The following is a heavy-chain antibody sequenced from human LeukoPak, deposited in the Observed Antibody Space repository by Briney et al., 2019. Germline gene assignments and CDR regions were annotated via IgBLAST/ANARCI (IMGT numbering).Heavy chain of an antibody. D-gene: IGHD3-3*01. CDR1: GFSFSTYE. V-gene: IGHV3-48*02. CDR2: VSRSSSVT. J-gene: IGHJ4*02. Sequence: PGGSLRLSCAASGFSFSTYEMNWVRQAPGKGLEWISYVSRSSSVTHYADSVKGRFTISRDNAKNSLYLQMSSLRDEDTAVYYCATALGKPEWYPGYWGQGTLVTVSS. CDR3: ATALGKPEWYPGY.